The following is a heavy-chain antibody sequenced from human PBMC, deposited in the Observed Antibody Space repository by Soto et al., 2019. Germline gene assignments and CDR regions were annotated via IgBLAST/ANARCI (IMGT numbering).Heavy chain of an antibody. V-gene: IGHV1-8*01. CDR2: INPNSGNI. D-gene: IGHD3-10*01. CDR3: ARGRASGSYYLLDY. J-gene: IGHJ4*02. Sequence: VKVSFQASVDTFTTYDINWVRQATGHGLEWMGWINPNSGNIGYAQRFQGRVTMTRDTAIRTAYMEVSSLRSDDTAVYYCARGRASGSYYLLDYWGQGTLVTVSS. CDR1: VDTFTTYD.